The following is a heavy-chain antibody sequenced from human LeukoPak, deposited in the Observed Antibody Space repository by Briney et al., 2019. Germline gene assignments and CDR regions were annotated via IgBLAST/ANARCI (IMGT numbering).Heavy chain of an antibody. CDR1: GYTFTNYW. Sequence: GESLKISCRGSGYTFTNYWIAWVRQLPGKGLEWMGILFPGDSDTRYSPSFEGHVTISVDKSVSTAFLQWRSLKASDTAIYFCARARRYSANYYRGAFDIWGPGTLVSVSS. CDR3: ARARRYSANYYRGAFDI. CDR2: LFPGDSDT. J-gene: IGHJ3*02. V-gene: IGHV5-51*01. D-gene: IGHD1-26*01.